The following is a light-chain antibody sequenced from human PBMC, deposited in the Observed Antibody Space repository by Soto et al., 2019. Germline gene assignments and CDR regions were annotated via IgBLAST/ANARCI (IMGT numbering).Light chain of an antibody. CDR3: SSYTSRSTYV. J-gene: IGLJ1*01. CDR1: SSDVGGYNY. Sequence: QSALTQPASVSGSPGQSITISCTGTSSDVGGYNYVSWYQQHPGKAPKLMIYDVSNRPSGVSNRFSGSKSGNTASLTISGLQAEDEADYYCSSYTSRSTYVVGTGTKVTVL. CDR2: DVS. V-gene: IGLV2-14*01.